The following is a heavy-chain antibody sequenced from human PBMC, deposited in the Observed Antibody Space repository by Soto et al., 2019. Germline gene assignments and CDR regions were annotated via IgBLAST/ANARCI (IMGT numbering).Heavy chain of an antibody. CDR1: GFTFSSYA. J-gene: IGHJ4*02. CDR2: ISGSGAST. V-gene: IGHV3-23*01. CDR3: AHFDWFIEY. D-gene: IGHD3-9*01. Sequence: EVQLLESGGGLVQPGGSLRLSCAASGFTFSSYAMSWVRQAPGKGLEGVSAISGSGASTYYADSVKGRFTISRDNSKNTLFLQMNSLRAEYTAVYYCAHFDWFIEYWCQGTLVTVSS.